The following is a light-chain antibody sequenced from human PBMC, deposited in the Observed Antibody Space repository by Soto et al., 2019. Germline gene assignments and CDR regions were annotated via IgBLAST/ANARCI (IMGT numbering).Light chain of an antibody. CDR3: QRYNNWPLT. J-gene: IGKJ4*01. V-gene: IGKV3-15*01. CDR1: QSVSSY. Sequence: EIVLTQSPATLSLSPGERATLSCRASQSVSSYLAWYQQKPGQAPRLLIYGASTRATGVPARFSGSRSGPEFTLTINSLQSEDFAIYYCQRYNNWPLTFGGGTKVDIK. CDR2: GAS.